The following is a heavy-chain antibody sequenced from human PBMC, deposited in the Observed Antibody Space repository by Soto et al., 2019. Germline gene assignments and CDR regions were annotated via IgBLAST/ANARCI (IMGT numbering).Heavy chain of an antibody. CDR3: ARDRKGWEAAAGNWFAP. Sequence: AAVKVSCKASGYTFASYGISWVRQAPGQGLERMGWISAYNGNTNYAQKLQGRVTITTDTSTSTAYMELRSLRSDDTAVYYCARDRKGWEAAAGNWFAPWGRGTLVTVSS. J-gene: IGHJ5*02. V-gene: IGHV1-18*01. CDR2: ISAYNGNT. D-gene: IGHD6-13*01. CDR1: GYTFASYG.